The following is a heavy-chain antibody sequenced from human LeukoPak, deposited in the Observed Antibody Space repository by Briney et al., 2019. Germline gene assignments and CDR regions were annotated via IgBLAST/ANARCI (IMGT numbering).Heavy chain of an antibody. J-gene: IGHJ5*02. CDR2: IYHSGST. D-gene: IGHD5-24*01. Sequence: ASETLSLTCAVSGYSISSGYYWGWIRQPPGKGLEWIGSIYHSGSTYYNPSLKSRVTISVDTSKNQFSLKLSSVTAADTAVYYCARRKRWLQFSFDPWGQGTLVTVSS. CDR1: GYSISSGYY. CDR3: ARRKRWLQFSFDP. V-gene: IGHV4-38-2*01.